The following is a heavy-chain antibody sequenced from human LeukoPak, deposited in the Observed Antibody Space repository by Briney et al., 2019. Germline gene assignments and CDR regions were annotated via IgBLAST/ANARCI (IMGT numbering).Heavy chain of an antibody. V-gene: IGHV3-64*01. CDR1: GFTFSSYA. CDR2: ITSDGGRT. CDR3: ARSRGLDVHYYYMGV. Sequence: GGSLRLSCAASGFTFSSYAVHWVRQAPGKGLEYVSAITSDGGRTYYANSVKGRFTISRDNSKNTLYLQMGSLRAEDMAVYYCARSRGLDVHYYYMGVWGKGTTVTVSS. J-gene: IGHJ6*03. D-gene: IGHD3-10*01.